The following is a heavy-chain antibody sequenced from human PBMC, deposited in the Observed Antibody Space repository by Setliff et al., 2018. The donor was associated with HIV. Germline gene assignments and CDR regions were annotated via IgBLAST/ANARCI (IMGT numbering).Heavy chain of an antibody. CDR1: GLSVSTSY. J-gene: IGHJ4*02. Sequence: PGGSLRLSCAASGLSVSTSYMSWVRQAPGKGLEWVSVIYSDGSTYYADSVRDRFTISRDNPKNTPYLQINNLRAEDTAVYFCTRDSSFSWYHVYWGQGTLVTVSS. V-gene: IGHV3-66*01. D-gene: IGHD6-13*01. CDR2: IYSDGST. CDR3: TRDSSFSWYHVY.